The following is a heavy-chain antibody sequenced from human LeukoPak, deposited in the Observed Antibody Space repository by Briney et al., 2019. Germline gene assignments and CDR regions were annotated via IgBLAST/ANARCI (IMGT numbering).Heavy chain of an antibody. CDR3: ARDGKAATDAFDI. CDR2: IIPIFGTA. V-gene: IGHV1-69*13. J-gene: IGHJ3*02. Sequence: SVKVSCKASGGTFSSYAISWVRQAPGQGLEWMGGIIPIFGTANYAQKFQGRVTITADESTSTAYMELSSLRSGDTAVYYCARDGKAATDAFDIWGQGTMVTVSS. CDR1: GGTFSSYA. D-gene: IGHD2-15*01.